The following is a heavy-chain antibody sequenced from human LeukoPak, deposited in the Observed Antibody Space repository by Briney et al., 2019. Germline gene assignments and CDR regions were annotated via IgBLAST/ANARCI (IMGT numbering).Heavy chain of an antibody. Sequence: GGSLRLSCAASGFTFSSYSMNWVRQAPGKGLEWVSSISSSSSYIYYADSVKGRFTISRDNAKNSLYLQMNSLRAVDTAVYYCARGARARVYYDILTGPIYYFDYWGQGTLVTVSS. D-gene: IGHD3-9*01. CDR3: ARGARARVYYDILTGPIYYFDY. J-gene: IGHJ4*02. CDR2: ISSSSSYI. CDR1: GFTFSSYS. V-gene: IGHV3-21*01.